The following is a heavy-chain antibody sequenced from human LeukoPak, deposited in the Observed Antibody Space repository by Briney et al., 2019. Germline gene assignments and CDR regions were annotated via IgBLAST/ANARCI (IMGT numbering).Heavy chain of an antibody. CDR1: GFTFNNYA. J-gene: IGHJ4*02. CDR2: ISGGGEAT. V-gene: IGHV3-23*01. CDR3: ARDCADYVGYFFFDY. D-gene: IGHD4-17*01. Sequence: GGSLRLSCAASGFTFNNYAMNWVRQAPGKGLEWVSSISGGGEATYYADSAKGRFTISRDNSQNTLYLQMNSLRAEDTAVYYCARDCADYVGYFFFDYWGQGTLVTVSS.